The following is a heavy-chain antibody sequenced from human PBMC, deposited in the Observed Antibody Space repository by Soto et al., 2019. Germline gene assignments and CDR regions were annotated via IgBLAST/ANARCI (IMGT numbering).Heavy chain of an antibody. CDR2: ISGSGGST. CDR3: AKAHSGYVWGRYYFDS. CDR1: GFTFSSYA. D-gene: IGHD5-12*01. J-gene: IGHJ4*02. Sequence: EVQLLESGGGLVQPGGSLRLSCAASGFTFSSYAMSWVRQAPGKGLEWVSGISGSGGSTYYADSVKGRFTISRDNSKNTLYLQMHSLRAADTAVYYCAKAHSGYVWGRYYFDSWGQGTLVTVSS. V-gene: IGHV3-23*01.